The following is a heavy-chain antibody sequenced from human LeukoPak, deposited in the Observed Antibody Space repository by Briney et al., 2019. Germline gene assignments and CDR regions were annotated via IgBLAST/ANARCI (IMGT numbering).Heavy chain of an antibody. J-gene: IGHJ4*02. D-gene: IGHD6-13*01. CDR3: ARNILNPGRYSSSWCRFDY. CDR1: GGSFRGYY. V-gene: IGHV4-34*01. Sequence: PSETLSLTCAVYGGSFRGYYWSWIRQPPGKGLEWIGEINHSGCTNYNPSLKSRVTISVDTSKNQFSLKLSSVTAADTAVYYCARNILNPGRYSSSWCRFDYWGQGTLVTVSS. CDR2: INHSGCT.